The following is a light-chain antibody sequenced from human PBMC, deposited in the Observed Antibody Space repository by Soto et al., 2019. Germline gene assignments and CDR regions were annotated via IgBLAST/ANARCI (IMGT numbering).Light chain of an antibody. CDR3: CSYAGGSTFVV. CDR1: SSDFGTYNL. J-gene: IGLJ2*01. V-gene: IGLV2-23*03. Sequence: QSALTQPASVSGSHGQSITISCTGTSSDFGTYNLVSWYQQHPGKAPKLMIYEGSKRPSGVSNRFSGSKSGNTASLTISGLQAEDEADYYCCSYAGGSTFVVFGGGTKVTVL. CDR2: EGS.